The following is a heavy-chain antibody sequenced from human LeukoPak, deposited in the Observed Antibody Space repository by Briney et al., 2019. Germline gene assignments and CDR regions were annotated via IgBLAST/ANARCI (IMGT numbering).Heavy chain of an antibody. CDR3: ARCGYSYGYYYYYYYMDV. V-gene: IGHV1-2*02. D-gene: IGHD5-18*01. CDR1: GYTFTGYY. Sequence: ASVKVSCKASGYTFTGYYMHWVRQAPGQGLEWMGWINPNSGGTNYAQKFQGRVTMTRDTSISTAYMELSRLRSDDTAVYYCARCGYSYGYYYYYYYMDVWGKGTTVTVSS. CDR2: INPNSGGT. J-gene: IGHJ6*03.